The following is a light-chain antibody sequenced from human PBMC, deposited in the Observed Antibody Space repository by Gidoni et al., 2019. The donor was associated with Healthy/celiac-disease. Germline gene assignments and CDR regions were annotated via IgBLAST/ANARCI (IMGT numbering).Light chain of an antibody. CDR3: QQRSDWPLS. J-gene: IGKJ4*01. V-gene: IGKV3-11*01. Sequence: IVLTQSPATLSLSPGARATLSCRASQSVSGYLAWYQQQPGQAPRLLIYDVSKRATGIPASFSGSGSGTDFTLTISSLEPEDFAVYYCQQRSDWPLSFGGGTKVEIK. CDR2: DVS. CDR1: QSVSGY.